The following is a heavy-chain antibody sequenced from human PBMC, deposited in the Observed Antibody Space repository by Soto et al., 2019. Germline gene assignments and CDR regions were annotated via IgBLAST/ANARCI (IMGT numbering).Heavy chain of an antibody. CDR2: IRQDGSEN. J-gene: IGHJ3*01. Sequence: EVQLVESGGGLVQPRGSLRLSCAASGFIFSSHWMNWVRQAPGKGLEWVANIRQDGSENYYVDSVKGRFTISRDNAKNSLYLQRNSLRPEDTAMYFCARDRSGGWWGGSNEAAFDLWGQGTVVTVSS. D-gene: IGHD2-15*01. CDR3: ARDRSGGWWGGSNEAAFDL. CDR1: GFIFSSHW. V-gene: IGHV3-7*03.